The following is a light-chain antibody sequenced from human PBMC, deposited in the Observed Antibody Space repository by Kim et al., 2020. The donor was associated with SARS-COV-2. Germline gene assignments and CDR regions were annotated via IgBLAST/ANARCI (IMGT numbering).Light chain of an antibody. CDR3: QQSYNTPPIT. J-gene: IGKJ5*01. CDR2: SAS. Sequence: DIQMTQSPSSLCASVGDRVTITCRASQTIHIYLNWYQQKPGKAPKLLIESASSLQSGVPLRFSGSGSGTEFTLTISRVQPEDFATYYCQQSYNTPPITFGQGTRLDIK. V-gene: IGKV1-39*01. CDR1: QTIHIY.